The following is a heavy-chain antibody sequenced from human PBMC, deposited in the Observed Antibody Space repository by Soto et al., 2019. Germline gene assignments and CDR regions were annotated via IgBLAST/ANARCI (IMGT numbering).Heavy chain of an antibody. CDR2: INPNSGGT. V-gene: IGHV1-2*02. Sequence: QVQLVQSGAEVKKPGASVKVSCKASGYTFTDYYMHWVLQAPGQGLEWMGWINPNSGGTNFAQKFQGRVTMTRDTSISTAYMELSRLRSDDTAVYYCAREEQTGANYYLDYWGQGTLVTVSS. J-gene: IGHJ4*02. CDR1: GYTFTDYY. CDR3: AREEQTGANYYLDY. D-gene: IGHD7-27*01.